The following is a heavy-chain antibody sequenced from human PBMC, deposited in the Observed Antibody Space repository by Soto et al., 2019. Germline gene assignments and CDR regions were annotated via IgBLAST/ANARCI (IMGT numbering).Heavy chain of an antibody. D-gene: IGHD1-26*01. CDR1: GGSFSGYI. V-gene: IGHV4-34*01. CDR2: INHSGSS. Sequence: QVRLQQWGAGLLKPSETLSLTCAVSGGSFSGYIWTWIRQTPGKGLQWIGQINHSGSSIYNPSLKPRVTISTTSNNKFPRELSSVHAADTAVYYCTRGLFSGSAYSGSWYYFDSWGQGTMVTVSS. CDR3: TRGLFSGSAYSGSWYYFDS. J-gene: IGHJ4*02.